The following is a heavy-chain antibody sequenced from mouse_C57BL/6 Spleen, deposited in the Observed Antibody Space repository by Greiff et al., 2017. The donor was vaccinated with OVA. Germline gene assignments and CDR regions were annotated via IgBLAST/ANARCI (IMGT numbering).Heavy chain of an antibody. CDR3: ERVYYGNYDWFAY. CDR2: IDPSDSYT. Sequence: VQLQQPGAELVRPGTSVKLSCKASGYTFTSYWMHWVKQRPGQGLEWIGVIDPSDSYTNYNQKFKGKATLTVDTSSSTAYMQHSRLTSEDSAVYYCERVYYGNYDWFAYWGQGTLVTVSA. V-gene: IGHV1-59*01. CDR1: GYTFTSYW. J-gene: IGHJ3*01. D-gene: IGHD2-1*01.